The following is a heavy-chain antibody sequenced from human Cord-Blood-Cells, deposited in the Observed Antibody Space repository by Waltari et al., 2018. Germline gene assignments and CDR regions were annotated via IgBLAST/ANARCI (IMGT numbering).Heavy chain of an antibody. CDR1: GFSLSNPSMG. V-gene: IGHV2-26*01. CDR2: IFSNDEK. CDR3: ARAPGRVGYAIVDVDY. J-gene: IGHJ4*02. Sequence: QVTLKESGPVLVKPTETLTLTCTASGFSLSNPSMGVSWTPPPPGKALERLAPIFSNDEKSYSTSLKSRLTISKHTSKSQVVLTMTNMDPVDTATYYCARAPGRVGYAIVDVDYWGQGTLVTVSS. D-gene: IGHD2-8*01.